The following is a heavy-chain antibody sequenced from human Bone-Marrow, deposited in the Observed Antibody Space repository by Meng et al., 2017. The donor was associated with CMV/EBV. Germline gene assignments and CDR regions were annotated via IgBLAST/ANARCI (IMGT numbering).Heavy chain of an antibody. J-gene: IGHJ4*02. Sequence: GESLKISCAASGFTFSSHPLHWVRQAPGKGLEWVAAIRNDGSSKYYTDSVKGRFTISRDNSKNTLYLQMNSLRAEDTAVYFCAKRADYSDTSNYYSLDYWGQGTLVTVSS. D-gene: IGHD3-22*01. CDR3: AKRADYSDTSNYYSLDY. CDR1: GFTFSSHP. CDR2: IRNDGSSK. V-gene: IGHV3-30*02.